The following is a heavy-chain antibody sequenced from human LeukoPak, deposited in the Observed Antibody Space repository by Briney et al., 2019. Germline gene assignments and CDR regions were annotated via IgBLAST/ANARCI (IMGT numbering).Heavy chain of an antibody. V-gene: IGHV4-30-4*08. D-gene: IGHD2-2*01. CDR2: IYYSGST. CDR1: GGSISSGGYS. Sequence: SQTLSLTCDVSGGSISSGGYSWNWIRQPPGKGLEWIGYIYYSGSTYYNPSLKSRVTISVDTSKNQFSLKLSSVTAADTAVYYCARGGYCSSTSCLPALWFDPWGQGTLVTVSS. CDR3: ARGGYCSSTSCLPALWFDP. J-gene: IGHJ5*02.